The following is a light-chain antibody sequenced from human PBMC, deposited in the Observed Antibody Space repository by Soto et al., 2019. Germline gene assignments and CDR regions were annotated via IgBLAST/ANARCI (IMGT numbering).Light chain of an antibody. Sequence: QSALTQPASVSGSPGRSITISCTGTSNDVVSYNLVSWYQQHPGKAPKLMNYEVSKRPSGVSNRFSGSKSGNTASLTISGLQAEDEADYYCCSYAGSSTSLVFGTGTKVT. J-gene: IGLJ1*01. CDR3: CSYAGSSTSLV. CDR2: EVS. CDR1: SNDVVSYNL. V-gene: IGLV2-23*02.